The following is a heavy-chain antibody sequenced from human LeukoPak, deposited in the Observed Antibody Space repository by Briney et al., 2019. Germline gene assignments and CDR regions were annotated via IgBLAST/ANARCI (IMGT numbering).Heavy chain of an antibody. Sequence: SETLSLTCTVSGGSIRSSYWSWIRQPPGKGLEWIGCIYYTGSTNYNPSLKSRVTTSLDTSKNQFSLKLTSVTAADTAMYYCARDVVVVPAGRRYFDLWGRGTLVTVSS. V-gene: IGHV4-59*01. CDR3: ARDVVVVPAGRRYFDL. CDR2: IYYTGST. CDR1: GGSIRSSY. D-gene: IGHD2-2*01. J-gene: IGHJ2*01.